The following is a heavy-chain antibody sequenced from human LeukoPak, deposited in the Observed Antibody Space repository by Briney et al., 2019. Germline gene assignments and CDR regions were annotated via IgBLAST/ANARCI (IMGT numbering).Heavy chain of an antibody. CDR2: IWYDGSNK. V-gene: IGHV3-33*08. J-gene: IGHJ4*02. Sequence: PGGSLRLSCAASGFTFSSSAMSWVRQAPGKGLEWVAVIWYDGSNKYYADSVKGRFTISRDNSKNTLYLQMNSLRAEDTAVYYCAGHSSSSGQQTNDYWGQGTLVTVSS. CDR3: AGHSSSSGQQTNDY. CDR1: GFTFSSSA. D-gene: IGHD6-6*01.